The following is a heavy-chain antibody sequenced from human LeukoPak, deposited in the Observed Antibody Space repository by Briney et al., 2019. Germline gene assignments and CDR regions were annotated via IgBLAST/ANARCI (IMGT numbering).Heavy chain of an antibody. CDR1: GFTFISYW. V-gene: IGHV3-48*04. D-gene: IGHD6-19*01. Sequence: PGGSLRLSCAASGFTFISYWMSWVRQAPGKGLEWVSYISSSGSTIYYADSVKGRFTISRDNAKNSLYLQMNSLRAEDTAVYYCARVGSSGWYQDYFDYWGQGTLVTVSS. CDR2: ISSSGSTI. CDR3: ARVGSSGWYQDYFDY. J-gene: IGHJ4*02.